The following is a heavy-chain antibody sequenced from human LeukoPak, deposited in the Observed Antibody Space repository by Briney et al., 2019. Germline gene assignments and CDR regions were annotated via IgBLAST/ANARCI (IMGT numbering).Heavy chain of an antibody. V-gene: IGHV3-21*05. D-gene: IGHD2-15*01. J-gene: IGHJ4*02. CDR3: TREQDREAAATVIGDS. CDR2: ISRGTYI. Sequence: PGGSLRLSCAASGFTFSSYGMNWVRQAPGKGLEWISHISRGTYIAYADSVKGRFSISRDNAKNSLYLQMNSLRAEDTAVYYCTREQDREAAATVIGDSWGQGTLVTVSS. CDR1: GFTFSSYG.